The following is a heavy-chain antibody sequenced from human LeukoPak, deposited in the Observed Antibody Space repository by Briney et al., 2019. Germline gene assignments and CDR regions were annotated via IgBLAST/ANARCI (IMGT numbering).Heavy chain of an antibody. J-gene: IGHJ3*02. CDR2: ISSSSSYI. Sequence: GGSLRLSCAASGFTFSSYSMNWVRQAPGKGLEWVSSISSSSSYIYYADSVKGRFTISRDNAKNSLYLQMNSLRAEDTAVYYCARDGETSDAFDIWGQGTMVTASS. CDR3: ARDGETSDAFDI. CDR1: GFTFSSYS. D-gene: IGHD3-10*01. V-gene: IGHV3-21*01.